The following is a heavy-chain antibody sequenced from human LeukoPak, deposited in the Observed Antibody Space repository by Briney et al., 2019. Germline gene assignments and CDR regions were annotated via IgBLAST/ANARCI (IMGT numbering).Heavy chain of an antibody. J-gene: IGHJ5*02. Sequence: GGSLRLSCAASGFTFSSYGMHWVRQAPGKGLEWVAVIWYDGSNKYYADSVKGRFTISRDNSKNTLYLQMNSLRAEDTAVYYCARELHVAAWFDPWGQETLVTVSS. CDR3: ARELHVAAWFDP. CDR1: GFTFSSYG. CDR2: IWYDGSNK. V-gene: IGHV3-33*01. D-gene: IGHD6-13*01.